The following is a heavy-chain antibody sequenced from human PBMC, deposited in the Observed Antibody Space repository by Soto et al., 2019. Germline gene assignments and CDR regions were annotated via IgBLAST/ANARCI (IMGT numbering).Heavy chain of an antibody. CDR1: GFTFSTYA. V-gene: IGHV3-23*01. J-gene: IGHJ4*02. D-gene: IGHD3-16*01. CDR2: ISNSGSNA. Sequence: EVQLLESGGGLVQPGGSLRLSCAASGFTFSTYAMSWVRQAPGKGLEWVSAISNSGSNAYYADSVKGRFTIFRDNSKNTLHLQMNSLRAEDTAVYYCANGAVIWGSYSGYFGYWGQGTLVTVSS. CDR3: ANGAVIWGSYSGYFGY.